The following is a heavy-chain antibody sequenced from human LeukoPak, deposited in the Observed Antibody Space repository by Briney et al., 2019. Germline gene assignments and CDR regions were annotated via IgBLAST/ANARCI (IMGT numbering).Heavy chain of an antibody. V-gene: IGHV3-49*03. CDR3: TREGYAYEYYFDY. Sequence: GGSLRLSCTASGFTFGDYAKSWFRQAPGKGLEWVGFIRSKAYGGTTEYAASVKGRFTISRDDSKSIAYLQMNSLKTEDTAVYYCTREGYAYEYYFDYWGQGTLVTVSS. D-gene: IGHD2-2*01. CDR2: IRSKAYGGTT. CDR1: GFTFGDYA. J-gene: IGHJ4*02.